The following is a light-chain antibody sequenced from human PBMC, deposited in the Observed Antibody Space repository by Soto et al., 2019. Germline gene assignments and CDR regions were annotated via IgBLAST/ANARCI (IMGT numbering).Light chain of an antibody. CDR2: DAS. J-gene: IGKJ1*01. CDR3: QQRTKWPST. V-gene: IGKV3-11*01. Sequence: EVVLTQSPATLSLSPGEIAALSCRASQSVSSYLAWYQQKPGQAPRLLIYDASNRATGIPARFSGSGSGTDFTLTISSLEPEDFAVYYCQQRTKWPSTFGQGTTVEIK. CDR1: QSVSSY.